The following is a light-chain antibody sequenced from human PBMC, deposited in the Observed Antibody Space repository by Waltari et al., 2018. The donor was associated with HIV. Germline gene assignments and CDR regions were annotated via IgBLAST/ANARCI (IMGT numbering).Light chain of an antibody. CDR3: ASWDDSLVEV. V-gene: IGLV1-44*01. Sequence: QPVLTQPPSASGTPGQGVIISCSGSSSNIGSPRVKWYQQLPGTAPKLLIHSGNQRPSGVPDRFSGSTSGTSASLAISGLQSDDEADYYCASWDDSLVEVFGGGTKLTVL. CDR1: SSNIGSPR. CDR2: SGN. J-gene: IGLJ3*02.